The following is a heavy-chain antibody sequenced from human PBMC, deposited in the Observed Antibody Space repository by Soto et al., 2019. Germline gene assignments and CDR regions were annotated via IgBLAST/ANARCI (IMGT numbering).Heavy chain of an antibody. CDR3: AKDLGLRFLEWCFDY. V-gene: IGHV3-30*18. J-gene: IGHJ4*02. CDR2: ISYDGSNK. CDR1: GFTFSSYG. D-gene: IGHD3-3*01. Sequence: QVQLVESGGGVVQPGRSLRLSCAASGFTFSSYGMHWVRQAPGKGLEWVAVISYDGSNKYYADSVKGRFTISRDNSKNTLYLQMNRLRAEDTAVYYCAKDLGLRFLEWCFDYWGQGTLVTVSS.